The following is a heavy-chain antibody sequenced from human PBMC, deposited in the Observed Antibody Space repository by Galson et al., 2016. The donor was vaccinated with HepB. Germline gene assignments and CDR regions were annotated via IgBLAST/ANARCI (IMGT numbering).Heavy chain of an antibody. D-gene: IGHD6-13*01. Sequence: QSGAEVKKPEESLKISCKGSGYTFTRYWIGWVRERPGKGLEWMGIIYPGDSDTKYSPSFQGRVTLSVDKSISTAYLQWSSLQAADTAIYYCARHLHDEQHLVPPFYTSGRFLDYWGLGTLVTVSS. CDR2: IYPGDSDT. CDR3: ARHLHDEQHLVPPFYTSGRFLDY. J-gene: IGHJ4*02. V-gene: IGHV5-51*01. CDR1: GYTFTRYW.